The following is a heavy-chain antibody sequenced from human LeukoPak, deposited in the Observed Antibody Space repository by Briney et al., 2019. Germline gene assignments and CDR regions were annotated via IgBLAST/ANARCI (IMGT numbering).Heavy chain of an antibody. CDR2: INPSGGST. Sequence: GASVKVSCKASGYTFTSYGIIWVRQAPGQGLEWMGLINPSGGSTNYAQKFQGRVTMTRDTSTSTVYMELSSLRSEDTAVYYCARGRYYYDSSGYYRFDAFDIWGQGTMVTVSS. V-gene: IGHV1-46*01. CDR1: GYTFTSYG. CDR3: ARGRYYYDSSGYYRFDAFDI. J-gene: IGHJ3*02. D-gene: IGHD3-22*01.